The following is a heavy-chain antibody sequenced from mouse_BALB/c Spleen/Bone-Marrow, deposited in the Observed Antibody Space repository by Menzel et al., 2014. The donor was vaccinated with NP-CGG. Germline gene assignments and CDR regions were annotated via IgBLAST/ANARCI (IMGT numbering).Heavy chain of an antibody. D-gene: IGHD2-4*01. J-gene: IGHJ4*01. CDR3: ARDSFLITRALDF. CDR2: IWGDGST. CDR1: GFSLTCYG. Sequence: AMLVESGPGLVAPSQSLSITCTVSGFSLTCYGVSWVRPPPGKGLEWLGMIWGDGSTDYNSALKSRLNISKDNSKSQVFLKMNSLQTDDTARYYCARDSFLITRALDFWGQGTSVTVSS. V-gene: IGHV2-6-7*01.